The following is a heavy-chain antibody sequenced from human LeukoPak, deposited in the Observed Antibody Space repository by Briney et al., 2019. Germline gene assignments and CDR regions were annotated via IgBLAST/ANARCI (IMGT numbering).Heavy chain of an antibody. CDR1: GFSFSSYG. V-gene: IGHV3-30*18. D-gene: IGHD5-18*01. CDR2: ISYDGSNK. CDR3: AKTSTAMVSPFDY. Sequence: GGSLRLSCAASGFSFSSYGMHWVRQAPGKGLEWVAVISYDGSNKYYADSVKGRFTISRDNSKSTLYLQMDSLRAEDTALYCCAKTSTAMVSPFDYWGQGTLVTVSS. J-gene: IGHJ4*02.